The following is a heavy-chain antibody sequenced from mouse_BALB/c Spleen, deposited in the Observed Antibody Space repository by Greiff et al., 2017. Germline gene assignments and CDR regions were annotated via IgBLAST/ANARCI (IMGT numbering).Heavy chain of an antibody. CDR1: GFTFSSFG. Sequence: EVQVVESGGGLVQPGGSRKLSCAASGFTFSSFGMHWVRQAPEKGLEWVAYISSGSSTIYYDDTVKGRFTITRDNPKNTLFLQMTSLRSEDTAMYYCASLEGYYGWFAYWGQGTLVTVSA. CDR2: ISSGSSTI. D-gene: IGHD2-3*01. V-gene: IGHV5-17*02. J-gene: IGHJ3*01. CDR3: ASLEGYYGWFAY.